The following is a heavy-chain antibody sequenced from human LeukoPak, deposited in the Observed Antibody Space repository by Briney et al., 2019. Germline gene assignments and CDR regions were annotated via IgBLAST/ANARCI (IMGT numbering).Heavy chain of an antibody. CDR2: IYYSGST. J-gene: IGHJ4*02. V-gene: IGHV4-61*01. CDR1: GGSISSGSYY. CDR3: ARHRRDGSPTQD. D-gene: IGHD5-24*01. Sequence: PSQTLSLTCTVSGGSISSGSYYWSWIRQPPGKGLEWIGYIYYSGSTNYNPSLKSRVTISVDTSKNQFSLKLSSVTTADTAVYYCARHRRDGSPTQDWGQGILVTVSS.